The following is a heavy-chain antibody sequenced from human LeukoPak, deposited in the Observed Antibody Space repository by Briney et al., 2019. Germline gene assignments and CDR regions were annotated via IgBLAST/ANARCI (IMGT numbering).Heavy chain of an antibody. Sequence: PSETLSLTCTVSGGSFSSYFWSWIRQPPGKGLEWIGYIYYSGSTHYNSSLKSRVTISLDTSRNQFSLKLSSVTAADTAVCYCARQLGDRLLFDYWGQGTLVTVSS. J-gene: IGHJ4*02. D-gene: IGHD2-21*01. V-gene: IGHV4-59*01. CDR3: ARQLGDRLLFDY. CDR2: IYYSGST. CDR1: GGSFSSYF.